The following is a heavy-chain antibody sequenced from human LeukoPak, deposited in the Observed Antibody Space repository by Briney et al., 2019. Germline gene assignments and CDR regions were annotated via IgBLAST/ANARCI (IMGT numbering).Heavy chain of an antibody. V-gene: IGHV3-33*01. CDR2: IWYDGSNK. Sequence: GRSLRLSCAASALTFSSYGRHWVRQVPGKGLEWVAVIWYDGSNKYYADSVKGRFTISRDNSKNTLYLQMNSLRAEDTAVYYCARGHYDILTGYHSPFFDYWGQGTLVIVSS. CDR1: ALTFSSYG. D-gene: IGHD3-9*01. CDR3: ARGHYDILTGYHSPFFDY. J-gene: IGHJ4*02.